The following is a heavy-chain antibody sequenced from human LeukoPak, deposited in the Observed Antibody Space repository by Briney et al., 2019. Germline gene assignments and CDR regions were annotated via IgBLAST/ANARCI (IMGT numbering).Heavy chain of an antibody. CDR3: ARDRPHDYNYYYMDI. J-gene: IGHJ6*03. Sequence: SETLSLTCTVSGGSISSYHWSWIRQPPGKGLEWIGYIYYSGSTNYNPSLKSRVTISVDTSKNQFSLKLNSVTAADTAVYYCARDRPHDYNYYYMDIWGKGTTVTVSS. CDR2: IYYSGST. CDR1: GGSISSYH. V-gene: IGHV4-59*01.